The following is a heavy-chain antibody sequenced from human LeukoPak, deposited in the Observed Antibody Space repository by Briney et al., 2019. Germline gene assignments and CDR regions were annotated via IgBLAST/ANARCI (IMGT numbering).Heavy chain of an antibody. Sequence: GRSLTLACAASRFTFDAYAMHWVRQAPGKVLDWVSLIIGDGRSTYSAESLKGRFTISRDNSKNSLYLQMNSLRTEDTALYYCAKVYRYYDSSCQHWGQGTLVTVSS. CDR3: AKVYRYYDSSCQH. CDR1: RFTFDAYA. CDR2: IIGDGRST. V-gene: IGHV3-43*02. D-gene: IGHD3-22*01. J-gene: IGHJ1*01.